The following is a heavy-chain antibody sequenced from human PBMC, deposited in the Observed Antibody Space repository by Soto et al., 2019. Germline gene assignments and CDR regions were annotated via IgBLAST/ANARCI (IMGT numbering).Heavy chain of an antibody. D-gene: IGHD6-19*01. J-gene: IGHJ4*02. V-gene: IGHV3-30*18. CDR3: AKDHRWLVTLSGAYFES. CDR1: GFTFISYG. Sequence: GGSLRLSCAASGFTFISYGMHWVRQAPGKGLEWVALISYDGSSTYYADSVKGRFTISRDNSKNTVSLQMNSLRAEDTAVYYCAKDHRWLVTLSGAYFESWGQGTLVTVSS. CDR2: ISYDGSST.